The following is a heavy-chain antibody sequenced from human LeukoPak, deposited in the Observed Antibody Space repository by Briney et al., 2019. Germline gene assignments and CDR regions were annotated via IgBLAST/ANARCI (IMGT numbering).Heavy chain of an antibody. D-gene: IGHD6-19*01. J-gene: IGHJ6*02. CDR3: AKTRPYSSGWYTSVRYYYYDMDV. V-gene: IGHV3-30*18. Sequence: GRSLRLSCAASGFTFSSYGMRWVRQAPGKGLEGVAVISYDGSNKYYADSVKGRFTISRDNSKTTLYLQMNSLRAEETAVYYCAKTRPYSSGWYTSVRYYYYDMDVWGQGTTVTVSS. CDR1: GFTFSSYG. CDR2: ISYDGSNK.